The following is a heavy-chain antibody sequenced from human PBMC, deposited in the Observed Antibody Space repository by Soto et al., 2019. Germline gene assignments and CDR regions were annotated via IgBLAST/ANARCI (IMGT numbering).Heavy chain of an antibody. V-gene: IGHV4-39*01. CDR2: IYSSLCP. D-gene: IGHD2-2*01. CDR1: H. Sequence: HWRRILQPQKKGLEWIGSIYSSLCPYYNPSLKSRVPISLETSKNQFSMKLSAVTAADTAVYYCSRPAQHRNIQAVWGQGSLVTVSS. J-gene: IGHJ4*02. CDR3: SRPAQHRNIQAV.